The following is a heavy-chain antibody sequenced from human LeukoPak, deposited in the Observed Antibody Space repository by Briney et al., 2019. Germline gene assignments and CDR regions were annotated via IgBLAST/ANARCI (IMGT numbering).Heavy chain of an antibody. V-gene: IGHV3-23*01. CDR1: GFTFSSYA. J-gene: IGHJ4*02. CDR3: AKDREWLSGGYDFEYFDY. D-gene: IGHD5-12*01. CDR2: ISSGGSTI. Sequence: GGSLRLSCAASGFTFSSYAMNWVRQAPGKGLEWVSAISSGGSTIYYADSVKGRFTISRDNAKNTLFLQMNSLRAEDTAVYYCAKDREWLSGGYDFEYFDYWGQGTLVTVSS.